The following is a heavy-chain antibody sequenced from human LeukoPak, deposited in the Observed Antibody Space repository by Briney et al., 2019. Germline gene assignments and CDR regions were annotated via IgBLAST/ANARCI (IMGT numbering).Heavy chain of an antibody. V-gene: IGHV3-23*01. D-gene: IGHD1-1*01. Sequence: GGSLRLSCAASGFTFNGYTMNWVRQPPGEGLKWVSSISGSGSSPYYADSVKGRFTISRDNSRNTLYLQMNSLRAEDTGVYYCAKSPELDYYYYYGMDVWGQGTTVTVSS. CDR1: GFTFNGYT. J-gene: IGHJ6*02. CDR2: ISGSGSSP. CDR3: AKSPELDYYYYYGMDV.